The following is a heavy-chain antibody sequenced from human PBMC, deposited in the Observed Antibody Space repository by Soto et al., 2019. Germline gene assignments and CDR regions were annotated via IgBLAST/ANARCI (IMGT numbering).Heavy chain of an antibody. Sequence: GESLKISCKASGYSFTRYWIGWVRQMPGKGVEWMGIIYPRDSDTRYSPSFQGQVTISADKSISTAYLQWSSLKASDTAMYYCTRVRESTAAFDYWGQGTRVTVSS. V-gene: IGHV5-51*01. J-gene: IGHJ4*02. CDR1: GYSFTRYW. CDR3: TRVRESTAAFDY. CDR2: IYPRDSDT. D-gene: IGHD2-8*02.